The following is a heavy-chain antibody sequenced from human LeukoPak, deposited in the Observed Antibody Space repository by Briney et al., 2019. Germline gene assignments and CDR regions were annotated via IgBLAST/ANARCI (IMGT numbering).Heavy chain of an antibody. CDR3: ASDVDASGSYSY. J-gene: IGHJ4*02. CDR2: IIPILGIA. Sequence: GASVKVSCKASGGTFSSYAISWVRQAPGQGLEWMGRIIPILGIANYAQKFQGRVTITADKSTSTAYMELSSLRSEDTAVYYCASDVDASGSYSYWGQGTLVTVSS. D-gene: IGHD1-26*01. V-gene: IGHV1-69*04. CDR1: GGTFSSYA.